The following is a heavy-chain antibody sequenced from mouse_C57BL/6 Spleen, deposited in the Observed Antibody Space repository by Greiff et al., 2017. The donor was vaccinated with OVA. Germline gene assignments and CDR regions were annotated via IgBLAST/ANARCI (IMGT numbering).Heavy chain of an antibody. D-gene: IGHD4-1*02. CDR3: ARSTGTGFAY. V-gene: IGHV5-4*01. CDR2: ISDGGSYT. J-gene: IGHJ3*01. Sequence: SLEWVATISDGGSYTYYPDNVKGRFTISRDNAKNNLYLQMSHLKSEDTAMYYCARSTGTGFAYWGQGTLVTVSA.